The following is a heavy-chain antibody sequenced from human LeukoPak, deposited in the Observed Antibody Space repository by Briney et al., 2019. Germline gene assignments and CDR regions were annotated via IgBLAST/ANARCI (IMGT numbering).Heavy chain of an antibody. CDR2: IYTSGST. D-gene: IGHD3-3*01. V-gene: IGHV4-4*07. CDR1: GDSISTYY. Sequence: PSETLSLTCTVSGDSISTYYWSWIRQPAGKGLEWIGRIYTSGSTNYNPSLKSRVTMSVDTSKNQFSLKLSSVTAADTAVYYCARAGVVTNPNSYWYFDLWGRGTLVTVSS. J-gene: IGHJ2*01. CDR3: ARAGVVTNPNSYWYFDL.